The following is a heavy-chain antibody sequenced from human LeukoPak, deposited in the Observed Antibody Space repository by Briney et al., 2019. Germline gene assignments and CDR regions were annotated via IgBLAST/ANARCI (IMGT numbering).Heavy chain of an antibody. CDR3: ARYDDSSGYYYGLDAFDI. CDR2: ISWNSGSI. D-gene: IGHD3-22*01. J-gene: IGHJ3*02. Sequence: RPGGSLRLSCAASGFTFDDYAMHWVRQAPGKGLEWVSGISWNSGSIGYADSVMGRFTISRDNAKNSLYLQMNSLRAEDTAVYYCARYDDSSGYYYGLDAFDIWGQGTMVTVSS. CDR1: GFTFDDYA. V-gene: IGHV3-9*01.